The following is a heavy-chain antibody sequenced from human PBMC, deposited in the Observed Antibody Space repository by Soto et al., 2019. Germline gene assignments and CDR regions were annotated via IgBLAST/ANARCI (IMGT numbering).Heavy chain of an antibody. CDR1: GVTFSSYA. Sequence: GASVKVSCKASGVTFSSYAISLLRHSPGQGLEWMGGIIPIFGTANYAQKFQGRVTITADESTSTAYMELSSLRSEDTAVYYCGTGWNDYYYYGMEVWGQGTTVTVSS. J-gene: IGHJ6*02. D-gene: IGHD1-1*01. V-gene: IGHV1-69*13. CDR2: IIPIFGTA. CDR3: GTGWNDYYYYGMEV.